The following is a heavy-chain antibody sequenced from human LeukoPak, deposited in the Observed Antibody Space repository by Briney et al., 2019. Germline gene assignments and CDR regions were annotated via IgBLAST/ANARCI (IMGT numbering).Heavy chain of an antibody. V-gene: IGHV3-7*01. CDR3: ARDSSSWPPVNLFSDY. D-gene: IGHD6-13*01. CDR1: GFTFSSYW. CDR2: IKQDGSEK. Sequence: GGSLRLSCAASGFTFSSYWMSWVRQAPGKGLEWVANIKQDGSEKHYVDSVKGRSTISRGNAKNSLYLQMNSLRAEDTAVYYCARDSSSWPPVNLFSDYWGQGTLVTVSS. J-gene: IGHJ4*02.